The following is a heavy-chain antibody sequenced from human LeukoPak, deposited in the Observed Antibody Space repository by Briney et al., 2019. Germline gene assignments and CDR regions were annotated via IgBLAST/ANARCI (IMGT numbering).Heavy chain of an antibody. Sequence: GGSLRLSCAASGFTFSSYAMSWVRQAPGKGLEWISSIGGSDGSTYHADSVKGRFTISRDNSKNTLYLQMNSLRAEDTAVYYCSRWYNWGQGTLVTVSS. D-gene: IGHD6-13*01. CDR2: IGGSDGST. CDR3: SRWYN. V-gene: IGHV3-23*01. CDR1: GFTFSSYA. J-gene: IGHJ4*02.